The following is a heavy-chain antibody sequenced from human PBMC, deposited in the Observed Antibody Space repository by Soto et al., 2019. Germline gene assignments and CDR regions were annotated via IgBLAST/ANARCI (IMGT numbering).Heavy chain of an antibody. J-gene: IGHJ6*02. CDR2: INPSGGST. CDR1: GYTFTSYY. Sequence: ASVKVSCKASGYTFTSYYMHWVRQAPGQGLEWMGIINPSGGSTSYAQKFQGRVTMTRDTSTSTVYMELSSLRSEDTAVYYCARDRYDFWSGYYPNYYYYGMDVWGQGTRVTVSS. CDR3: ARDRYDFWSGYYPNYYYYGMDV. V-gene: IGHV1-46*01. D-gene: IGHD3-3*01.